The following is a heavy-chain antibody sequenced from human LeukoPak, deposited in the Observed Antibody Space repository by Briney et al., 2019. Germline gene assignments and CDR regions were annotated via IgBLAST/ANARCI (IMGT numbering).Heavy chain of an antibody. Sequence: PSETLSLTCTVSGGSFSSYYWNWIRQPPGKGLEWIGYIYYSGSTNYNPSLKSRVTISVDTSKNQFSLKLSSVTAADTAVYYCASGYSSSIYYYYYMDVWGKGTTVTISS. CDR2: IYYSGST. V-gene: IGHV4-59*01. CDR1: GGSFSSYY. D-gene: IGHD6-13*01. J-gene: IGHJ6*03. CDR3: ASGYSSSIYYYYYMDV.